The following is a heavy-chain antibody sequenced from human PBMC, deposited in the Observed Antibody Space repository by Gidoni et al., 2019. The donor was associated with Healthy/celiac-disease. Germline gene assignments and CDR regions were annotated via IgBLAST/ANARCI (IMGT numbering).Heavy chain of an antibody. V-gene: IGHV3-30*04. D-gene: IGHD4-17*01. CDR2: ISYDGSNK. CDR1: GFPFSRYA. J-gene: IGHJ6*02. CDR3: ASGPRSAYREDYEYYYYYGMDV. Sequence: QVQLVESGGGVVQPGRSLRLSCAASGFPFSRYAMHWVRQAPGKGLEWVAVISYDGSNKYYADSVKGRFTISRDNSKNTLYLQMNSLRAEDTAVYYCASGPRSAYREDYEYYYYYGMDVWGQGTTVTVSS.